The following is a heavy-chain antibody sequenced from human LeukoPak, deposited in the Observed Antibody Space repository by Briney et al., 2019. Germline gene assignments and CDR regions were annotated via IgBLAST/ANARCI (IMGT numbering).Heavy chain of an antibody. V-gene: IGHV3-15*01. Sequence: GGSLRLSCAASGFTFSNAWMSWVRQAPGKGLEWVGRIKSKTDGGTTDYAAPVKGRFTISRDDSKNTLYLQMNSLKTEDTAVYYCTTAFYGDYPYYYYGMDVWGRGTTVTVSS. J-gene: IGHJ6*02. D-gene: IGHD4-17*01. CDR1: GFTFSNAW. CDR3: TTAFYGDYPYYYYGMDV. CDR2: IKSKTDGGTT.